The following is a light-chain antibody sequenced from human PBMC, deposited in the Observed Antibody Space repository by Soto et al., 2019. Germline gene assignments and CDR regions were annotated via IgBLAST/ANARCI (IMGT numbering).Light chain of an antibody. V-gene: IGKV3-20*01. Sequence: IVLTQSPGTLSLSPRERATLSCRASQSVSSSYLAWYQQKPGQPPRLLIYGASSRATGIPDRFSGSGSGTDFTLTISRLEPEDFAVYYCQQYGSSPRTFGQGTKVDIK. CDR3: QQYGSSPRT. J-gene: IGKJ1*01. CDR1: QSVSSSY. CDR2: GAS.